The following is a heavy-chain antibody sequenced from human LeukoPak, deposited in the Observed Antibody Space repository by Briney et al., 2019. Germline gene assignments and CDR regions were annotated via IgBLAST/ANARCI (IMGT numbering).Heavy chain of an antibody. CDR3: AKSSQTTVTTWYFDL. CDR2: ISWNSGSI. J-gene: IGHJ2*01. D-gene: IGHD4-17*01. CDR1: GFTFDDYA. Sequence: PGGSLRLSCAASGFTFDDYAMHWVRQAPGKGLEWVSGISWNSGSIGYADSVKGRFTISRDNAKNSLYLQMNSLRAEDTALYYCAKSSQTTVTTWYFDLWGRGTLVTVSS. V-gene: IGHV3-9*01.